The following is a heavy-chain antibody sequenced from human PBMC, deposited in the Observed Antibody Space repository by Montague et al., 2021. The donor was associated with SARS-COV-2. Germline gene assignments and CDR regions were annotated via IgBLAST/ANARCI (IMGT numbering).Heavy chain of an antibody. D-gene: IGHD3-16*01. Sequence: SLRLSCAASGFTFSSYAMHWVRQAPGKGLEWVAVISYDGSNKYYADSVKGRFTISRDNSKNTLYLQMNSLRAEDTAVYYCAGELGDGGLGIWGQGTMVTVSS. V-gene: IGHV3-30-3*01. CDR2: ISYDGSNK. CDR1: GFTFSSYA. J-gene: IGHJ3*02. CDR3: AGELGDGGLGI.